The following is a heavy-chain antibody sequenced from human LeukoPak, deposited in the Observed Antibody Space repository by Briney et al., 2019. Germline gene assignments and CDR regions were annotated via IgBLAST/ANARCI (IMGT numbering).Heavy chain of an antibody. CDR2: ISYDGSNK. Sequence: PGRSLRLSCAASGFTFSSYAMHWVRQAPGKGLEWVAVISYDGSNKYYADSVKGRFTIARGNSKNTLYLQMNSLRAEDTAVYYCARAYYYGSGSYPPPWYFDLWGRGTLVTVSS. CDR3: ARAYYYGSGSYPPPWYFDL. J-gene: IGHJ2*01. V-gene: IGHV3-30-3*01. CDR1: GFTFSSYA. D-gene: IGHD3-10*01.